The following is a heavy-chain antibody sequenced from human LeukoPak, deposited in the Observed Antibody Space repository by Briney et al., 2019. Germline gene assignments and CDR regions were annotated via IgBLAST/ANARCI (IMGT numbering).Heavy chain of an antibody. J-gene: IGHJ5*02. CDR3: ARNEGRLEWSYNWFDP. Sequence: ASVKVSCKASGYTFTSYAMHWLRQAPGRRLEWMGWINAGNGNTKYSQKFQGRVTITRDTSASTAYMELSSLRSEDTAVYYCARNEGRLEWSYNWFDPWGQGTLVTVSS. CDR1: GYTFTSYA. V-gene: IGHV1-3*01. D-gene: IGHD3-3*01. CDR2: INAGNGNT.